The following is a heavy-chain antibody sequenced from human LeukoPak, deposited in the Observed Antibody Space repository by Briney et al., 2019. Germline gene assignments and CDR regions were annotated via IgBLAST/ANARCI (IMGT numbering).Heavy chain of an antibody. V-gene: IGHV4-59*08. CDR2: IYHTGST. CDR3: ARRRYGDLPFDY. CDR1: GDSPSSYY. D-gene: IGHD4-17*01. Sequence: SETLSLTCTVSGDSPSSYYWSWIRHPPGKGLEWIGYIYHTGSTKYNPSLKSRVTISLDSSKNQFSLKVSSVTAADTAVYYCARRRYGDLPFDYWGQGTLVTVSS. J-gene: IGHJ4*02.